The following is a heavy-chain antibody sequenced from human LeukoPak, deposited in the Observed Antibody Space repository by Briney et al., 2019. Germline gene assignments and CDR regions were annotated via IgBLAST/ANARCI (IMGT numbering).Heavy chain of an antibody. J-gene: IGHJ3*02. Sequence: TGGSLRLSCAASGFTFSSNAMSWVRQAPGKGLEWVSAISGSGGSTYYADSVKGWFTISRDNSKNTLYLQMNSLRAEDTAVYYCAKGAYCSSTSCYLLGAFDIWGQGTMVTVSS. CDR1: GFTFSSNA. V-gene: IGHV3-23*01. CDR3: AKGAYCSSTSCYLLGAFDI. CDR2: ISGSGGST. D-gene: IGHD2-2*01.